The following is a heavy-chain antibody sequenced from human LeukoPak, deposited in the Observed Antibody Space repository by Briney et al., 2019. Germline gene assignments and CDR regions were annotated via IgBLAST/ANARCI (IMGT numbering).Heavy chain of an antibody. J-gene: IGHJ4*02. CDR3: ATYLFSRGVPIY. Sequence: ASVKVSCKVSGYTLTELSMHWVRQAPGKGLEWMGGFDPEDGETIYAQKFQGRVTMTEGTSTDTAYMELSSLRSEDTAVYYCATYLFSRGVPIYWGQGTLVTVSS. D-gene: IGHD3-10*01. CDR2: FDPEDGET. V-gene: IGHV1-24*01. CDR1: GYTLTELS.